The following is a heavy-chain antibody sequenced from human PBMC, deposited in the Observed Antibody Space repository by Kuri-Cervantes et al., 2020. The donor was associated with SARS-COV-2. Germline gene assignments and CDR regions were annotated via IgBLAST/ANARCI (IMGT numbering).Heavy chain of an antibody. CDR3: ARARRYSSLEGGFDP. V-gene: IGHV4-59*01. J-gene: IGHJ5*02. D-gene: IGHD6-13*01. CDR1: GGSISSYY. CDR2: IYYSGST. Sequence: SETLSLTCTVSGGSISSYYWSWIRQPPGKGLEWIGYIYYSGSTNYNPSLRSRVTISVDTSKNQFSLKLSSVTAADTAVYYCARARRYSSLEGGFDPWGQGTLVTVSS.